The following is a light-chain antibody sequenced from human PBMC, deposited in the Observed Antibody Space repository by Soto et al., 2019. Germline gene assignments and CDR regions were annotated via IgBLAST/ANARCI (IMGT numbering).Light chain of an antibody. J-gene: IGKJ4*01. V-gene: IGKV3-11*01. CDR2: DAS. CDR3: QQRNHWPLT. Sequence: ETVLTQSPATLSLSPGERATLSCRASQSVTSHLAWFQQKPGQAPRLLIYDASNRATGIPARFSGSGSGTDFTLTISSLEPEDFAVYYCQQRNHWPLTFRGGTKVDIK. CDR1: QSVTSH.